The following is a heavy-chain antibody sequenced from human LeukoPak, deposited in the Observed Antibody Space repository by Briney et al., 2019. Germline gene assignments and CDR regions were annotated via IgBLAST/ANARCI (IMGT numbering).Heavy chain of an antibody. J-gene: IGHJ4*02. CDR3: ARDYYYYGSGSQDATYYFDY. D-gene: IGHD3-10*01. Sequence: SETLSLTCTVSGGSISSYYWSWIRQPAGKGLEWIGRIYTSGSTNFNPSLKSRVTMSVDTSKNQFSLKLSSVTAADTAVYYCARDYYYYGSGSQDATYYFDYRGQGTLVTVSS. CDR1: GGSISSYY. CDR2: IYTSGST. V-gene: IGHV4-4*07.